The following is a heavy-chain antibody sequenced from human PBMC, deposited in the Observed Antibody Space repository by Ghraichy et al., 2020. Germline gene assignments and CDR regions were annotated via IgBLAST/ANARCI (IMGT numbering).Heavy chain of an antibody. J-gene: IGHJ6*02. CDR2: IKQDGSEK. V-gene: IGHV3-7*01. Sequence: GGSLRLSCAASGFTFSRYWMSWVRQAPGKGLEWVANIKQDGSEKYYVDSVKGRFTISRDNAKNSLYLQMNSLRAEDTAVYYCARDVYCSGGSCYDYYGMDVWGQGTTVTVSS. D-gene: IGHD2-15*01. CDR1: GFTFSRYW. CDR3: ARDVYCSGGSCYDYYGMDV.